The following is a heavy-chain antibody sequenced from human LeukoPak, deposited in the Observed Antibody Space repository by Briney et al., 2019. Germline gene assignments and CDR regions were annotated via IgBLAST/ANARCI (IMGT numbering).Heavy chain of an antibody. V-gene: IGHV3-30*18. D-gene: IGHD3-10*01. CDR2: ISYDGGKK. CDR1: GFTFSSYG. J-gene: IGHJ4*02. Sequence: GGSLRLSCAASGFTFSSYGMHWVCQAPGKGLEWVAVISYDGGKKYYADSVKGRFTISRDNSKNTLYLQVNSLRAEDTAVYYCAKGPMVRGVIPGTDYWGQGTLVTVSS. CDR3: AKGPMVRGVIPGTDY.